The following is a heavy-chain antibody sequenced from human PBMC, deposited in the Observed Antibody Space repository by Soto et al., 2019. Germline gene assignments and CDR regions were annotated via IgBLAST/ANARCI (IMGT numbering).Heavy chain of an antibody. CDR1: GFTFTSSA. Sequence: ASVKVSCKASGFTFTSSAVQWVRQARGQRLEWIGWIVVGSGNTNYAQKFQERVTITRDMSTSTAYMELSSLRSEDTAVYYCARIGGGLWFGELENWFDPWGQGTLVTVSS. V-gene: IGHV1-58*01. CDR2: IVVGSGNT. D-gene: IGHD3-10*01. J-gene: IGHJ5*02. CDR3: ARIGGGLWFGELENWFDP.